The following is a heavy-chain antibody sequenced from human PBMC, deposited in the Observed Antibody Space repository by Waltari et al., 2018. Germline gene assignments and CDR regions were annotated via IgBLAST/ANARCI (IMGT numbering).Heavy chain of an antibody. Sequence: AMHWVRQAPGKGLEWVAVISEDGSIERYGDSVKGRFTISRDNSKNTLYLQMNSLTAEDTALYYCARAYSRSWYAAYWGQGTLVTVSS. CDR2: ISEDGSIE. D-gene: IGHD6-13*01. CDR1: A. J-gene: IGHJ4*02. CDR3: ARAYSRSWYAAY. V-gene: IGHV3-30*04.